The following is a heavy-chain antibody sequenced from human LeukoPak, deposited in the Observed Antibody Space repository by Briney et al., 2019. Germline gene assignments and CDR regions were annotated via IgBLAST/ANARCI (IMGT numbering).Heavy chain of an antibody. J-gene: IGHJ4*02. CDR3: ARRKITFGGVIVYHFDY. Sequence: SETLSLTCAVYGGSFSGYYWSWIRQPPGKGLEWIGEIKHSGSTNYNPSLKSRVTISVDTSKNQFSLKLSSVTAADTAVYYCARRKITFGGVIVYHFDYWGQGTLVTVSS. D-gene: IGHD3-16*02. CDR2: IKHSGST. V-gene: IGHV4-34*01. CDR1: GGSFSGYY.